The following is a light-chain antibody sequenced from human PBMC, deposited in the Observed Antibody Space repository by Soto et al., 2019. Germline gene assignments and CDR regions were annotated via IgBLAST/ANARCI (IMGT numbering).Light chain of an antibody. Sequence: NFMLTQPHSVSGSPGKTITISGTRSSGIFASNYVHWYRQRPGSVPTTVIYEDDQRPSGVPARFSGSIDSSSNSSSLTISGLQTEDEADYYCQSYDNNIVVFGGGTKLTVL. CDR3: QSYDNNIVV. J-gene: IGLJ2*01. CDR1: SGIFASNY. V-gene: IGLV6-57*04. CDR2: EDD.